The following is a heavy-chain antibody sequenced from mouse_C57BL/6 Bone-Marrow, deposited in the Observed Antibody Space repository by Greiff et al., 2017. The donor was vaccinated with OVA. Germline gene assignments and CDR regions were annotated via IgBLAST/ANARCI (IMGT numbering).Heavy chain of an antibody. V-gene: IGHV1-72*01. D-gene: IGHD2-2*01. Sequence: QVQLQQPGAELVKPGASVTLSCTASGFTFTSYWMHWVQQRPGRGLEWIGRIDPNSGGTKYNEKFKSKATLTVYYPYSTIFMPLSGLTAENSAVYYCARGRRVTGWYCDVWGTGTTVTVSS. CDR1: GFTFTSYW. CDR3: ARGRRVTGWYCDV. CDR2: IDPNSGGT. J-gene: IGHJ1*03.